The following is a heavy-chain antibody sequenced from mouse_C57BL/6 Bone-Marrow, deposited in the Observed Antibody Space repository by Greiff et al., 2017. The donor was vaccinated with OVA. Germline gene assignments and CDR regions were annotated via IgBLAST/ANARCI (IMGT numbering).Heavy chain of an antibody. CDR3: ARGDYDPAWFAY. CDR1: GFTFSDYY. CDR2: ISNGGGST. D-gene: IGHD2-4*01. Sequence: DVKLVESGGGLVQPGGSLKLSCAASGFTFSDYYMYWVRQTPEKRLEWVAYISNGGGSTYYPDTVKGRFTIARDTAKNTLYLQMSRLKSEDTAMYDCARGDYDPAWFAYWGQGTLVTVSA. V-gene: IGHV5-12*01. J-gene: IGHJ3*01.